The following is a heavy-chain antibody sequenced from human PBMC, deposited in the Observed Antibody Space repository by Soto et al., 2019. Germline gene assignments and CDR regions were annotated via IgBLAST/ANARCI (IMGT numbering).Heavy chain of an antibody. Sequence: QVQLQQWGAGLLKPSETLSLTCAVYGGSFSGYYWSWIRQPPGKGLEWIGEINHSGSTNYNPSLKSRVTISVDTSKNQFSLKLSSVTAADTAVYYCASRGAYDFWSGYYTPLRDYYYGMDVWGQGTTVTVSS. CDR3: ASRGAYDFWSGYYTPLRDYYYGMDV. D-gene: IGHD3-3*01. V-gene: IGHV4-34*01. J-gene: IGHJ6*02. CDR1: GGSFSGYY. CDR2: INHSGST.